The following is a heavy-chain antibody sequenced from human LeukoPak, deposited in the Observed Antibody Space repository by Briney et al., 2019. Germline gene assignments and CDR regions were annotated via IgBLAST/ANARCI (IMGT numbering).Heavy chain of an antibody. CDR2: ISYSGKS. J-gene: IGHJ4*02. Sequence: SETLSLTCTVSGGSMSDYYWGCIRQPPGKGLEWIGYISYSGKSNSNPSLKSRVTMSVDMSKNQFSLKLASVTAADMAVYYCVRVGRSLHWNPDFWGLGTLVTVSS. V-gene: IGHV4-59*01. D-gene: IGHD1-1*01. CDR3: VRVGRSLHWNPDF. CDR1: GGSMSDYY.